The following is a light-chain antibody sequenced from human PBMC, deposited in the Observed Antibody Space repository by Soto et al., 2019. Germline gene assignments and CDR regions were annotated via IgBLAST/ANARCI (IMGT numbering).Light chain of an antibody. CDR2: KAS. J-gene: IGKJ4*01. Sequence: DILVTQSPSTLSASVGDAVTISCGASESIDNWLAWYQQKPGKAPKLLIYKASTLQSGVPSRFSGSASGTEFTLTISSLQPEEFATYYCKQASSFPFTFGGGTKVAIK. CDR3: KQASSFPFT. V-gene: IGKV1-12*01. CDR1: ESIDNW.